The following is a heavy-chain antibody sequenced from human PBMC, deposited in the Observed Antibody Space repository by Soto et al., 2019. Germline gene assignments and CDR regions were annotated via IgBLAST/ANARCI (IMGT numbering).Heavy chain of an antibody. J-gene: IGHJ4*02. Sequence: PSETLSLTCTVSGGSISSSSYYWGWIRQPPGKGLEWIGSIYYSGSTYYNPSLKSRVTISVDTSKNQFSLKLSSVTAADTAVYYCARRSPTGIAVAGTYDYWGQGTLVTVSS. CDR3: ARRSPTGIAVAGTYDY. V-gene: IGHV4-39*01. CDR1: GGSISSSSYY. CDR2: IYYSGST. D-gene: IGHD6-19*01.